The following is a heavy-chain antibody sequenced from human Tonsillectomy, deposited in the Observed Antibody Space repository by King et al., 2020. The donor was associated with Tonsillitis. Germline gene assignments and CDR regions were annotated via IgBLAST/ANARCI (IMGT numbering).Heavy chain of an antibody. Sequence: VQLVESGGGLVQPGGSLRLSCAASGFTFRSYAMSWVRQAPGKGLEWVSVVSGSGGSTYSADSVKGRFTISRDNSKNTLYLQMNSLRAEDTAVYYCAKDKVATMPRDAFDFWGQGTMVTVSS. CDR2: VSGSGGST. CDR3: AKDKVATMPRDAFDF. V-gene: IGHV3-23*04. CDR1: GFTFRSYA. D-gene: IGHD5-12*01. J-gene: IGHJ3*01.